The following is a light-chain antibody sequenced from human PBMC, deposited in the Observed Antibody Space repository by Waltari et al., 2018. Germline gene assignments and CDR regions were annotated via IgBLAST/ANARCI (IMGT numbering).Light chain of an antibody. CDR3: SSYTSSSTRV. Sequence: QSTLTQPASVSGSPGQSITISCTGTSSDAGGHNYVSWYQQHPGKAPKLVIYDVSSRPSGVSNRFSGSKSGNTASLTIYGLQAEDEADYYCSSYTSSSTRVFGTGTRVTVL. J-gene: IGLJ1*01. CDR1: SSDAGGHNY. CDR2: DVS. V-gene: IGLV2-14*03.